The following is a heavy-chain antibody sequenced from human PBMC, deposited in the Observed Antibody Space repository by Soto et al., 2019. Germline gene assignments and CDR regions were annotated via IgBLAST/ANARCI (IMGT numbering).Heavy chain of an antibody. J-gene: IGHJ4*02. CDR1: GCTVSSYG. Sequence: GWCLRLCGAAAGCTVSSYGMHLVRQAPGKGLEWVAVIWYDGSNKYYADSVKGRFTISRDNSKNTLYLQMNSLRAEDTAVYYCARDVVVVPAAHFDYWGQRTLVTVSS. CDR2: IWYDGSNK. CDR3: ARDVVVVPAAHFDY. V-gene: IGHV3-33*01. D-gene: IGHD2-2*01.